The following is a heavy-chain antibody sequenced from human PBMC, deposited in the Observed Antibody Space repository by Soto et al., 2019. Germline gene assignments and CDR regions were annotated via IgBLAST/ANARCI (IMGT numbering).Heavy chain of an antibody. J-gene: IGHJ6*02. CDR2: IIPIFGTA. CDR3: ARGQGDFPPYYYGMDV. V-gene: IGHV1-69*13. CDR1: GGTFSSYA. Sequence: SVKVSCKASGGTFSSYAISWVRQAPGQGLEWMGGIIPIFGTADYAQKFQGRVTITADESTSTAYMELSSLRSEDTAVYYCARGQGDFPPYYYGMDVWGQGTKVTSP. D-gene: IGHD2-21*02.